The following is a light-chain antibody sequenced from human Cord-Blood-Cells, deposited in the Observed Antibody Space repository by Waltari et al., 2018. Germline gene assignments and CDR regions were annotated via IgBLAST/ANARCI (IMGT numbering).Light chain of an antibody. CDR3: QQYGSSPIT. Sequence: EIVLTQSPGTLSFSPGESATLPCRAIQSFSSSYLAWYKQKPGQAPRLLIYVASSRATGIPDRFSGSGSGTDFTLTISRLEPEDFAVYYCQQYGSSPITFGQGTRLEIK. CDR2: VAS. V-gene: IGKV3-20*01. CDR1: QSFSSSY. J-gene: IGKJ5*01.